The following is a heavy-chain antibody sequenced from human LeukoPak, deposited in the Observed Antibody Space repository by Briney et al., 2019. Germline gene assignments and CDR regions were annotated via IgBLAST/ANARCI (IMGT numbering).Heavy chain of an antibody. CDR1: GFTVSGSS. Sequence: GGSLRLSCAASGFTVSGSSMSWVRQAPGKGLEWVSVIYGGGSTFYADSVKGRFTISRDNSKNTLYLQVNSLRAEDTAVYYCARDKEGMNDYWGQGTLVTVSS. CDR3: ARDKEGMNDY. J-gene: IGHJ4*02. CDR2: IYGGGST. V-gene: IGHV3-53*01.